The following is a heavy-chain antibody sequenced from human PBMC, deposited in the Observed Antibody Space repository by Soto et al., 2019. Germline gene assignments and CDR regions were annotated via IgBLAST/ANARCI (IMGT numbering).Heavy chain of an antibody. D-gene: IGHD4-17*01. CDR2: ISGSGGRT. Sequence: EVQLLESGGGLVQPGGSLRLSCAASGFTFSSYAMGWVRQAPGKGLEWVSAISGSGGRTYYADSVKGRFTFSRDNSKKTLSLQMNSLRAEDTAVYFCAKGTYRDFVYWDHAFDIWGQGTMVTVSS. V-gene: IGHV3-23*01. J-gene: IGHJ3*02. CDR1: GFTFSSYA. CDR3: AKGTYRDFVYWDHAFDI.